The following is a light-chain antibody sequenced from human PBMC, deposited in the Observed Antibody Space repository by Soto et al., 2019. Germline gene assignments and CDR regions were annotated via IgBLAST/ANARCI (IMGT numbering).Light chain of an antibody. CDR1: SGDVGAYNF. J-gene: IGLJ1*01. V-gene: IGLV2-14*03. Sequence: QSALTQPASVSGSPGQSITISCTGTSGDVGAYNFVSWYQQHPGKAPKLIVYHVSDRPSGFSSRFSGSKSGNSASLTISGLHAEDEADYYCSSYAGSDIFVFGTGTKLTVL. CDR3: SSYAGSDIFV. CDR2: HVS.